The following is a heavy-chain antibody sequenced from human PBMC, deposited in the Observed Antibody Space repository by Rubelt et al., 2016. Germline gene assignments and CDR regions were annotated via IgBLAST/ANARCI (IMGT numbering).Heavy chain of an antibody. D-gene: IGHD3-3*01. J-gene: IGHJ4*02. CDR3: VRGSWSGFPRSYYLDY. V-gene: IGHV3-11*06. CDR1: GFIFSDYY. CDR2: ISNSSSYT. Sequence: QVQLVESGGGLVKPGGSLRLSCATTGFIFSDYYMSWIRQAPGKGLEWISYISNSSSYTNYADSVKGRFTFSRDNAKNSLYLQMKSHGADDTAVDFWVRGSWSGFPRSYYLDYWGQGALVTVSS.